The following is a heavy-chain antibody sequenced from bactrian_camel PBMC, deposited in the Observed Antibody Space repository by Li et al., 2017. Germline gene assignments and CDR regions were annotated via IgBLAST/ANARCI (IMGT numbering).Heavy chain of an antibody. Sequence: VQLVESGGGLVQPGESLRLSCAASGFTFSSYTMGWVRQAPGKRLEWVSRVSSDGFSTNYADSVKGRFTISEDNAKNTLYLQMDSLKPEDTAVYYCARSYYGDHGVPINWGQGTQVTVS. J-gene: IGHJ4*01. CDR3: ARSYYGDHGVPIN. CDR2: VSSDGFST. CDR1: GFTFSSYT. D-gene: IGHD4*01. V-gene: IGHV3S42*01.